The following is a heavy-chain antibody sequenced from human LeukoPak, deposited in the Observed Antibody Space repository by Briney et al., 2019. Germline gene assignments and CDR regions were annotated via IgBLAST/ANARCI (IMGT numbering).Heavy chain of an antibody. CDR1: GFTFSTCN. CDR3: AKELYGGYYYYMDV. D-gene: IGHD4/OR15-4a*01. J-gene: IGHJ6*03. V-gene: IGHV3-30*02. Sequence: GGSLRLSCETSGFTFSTCNMYWVRQAPGKGLEWVAFIQYDGSNKYYADSVKGRFTISRDNSKKTLYLQMNSLRPEDTAVYYCAKELYGGYYYYMDVWGKGTTVTVSS. CDR2: IQYDGSNK.